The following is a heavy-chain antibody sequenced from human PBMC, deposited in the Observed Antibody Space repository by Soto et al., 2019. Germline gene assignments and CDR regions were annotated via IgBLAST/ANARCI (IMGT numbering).Heavy chain of an antibody. Sequence: SETLSLTCTVSGGSINNYYWTWIRQPPGKGLEWIAHIYSSGSSNYNPSLKSRLTISVDTSKNQFSLRLTSVTAADTAFYYCARITAGPNSGYFDFWGQGALVTVSS. CDR1: GGSINNYY. CDR2: IYSSGSS. J-gene: IGHJ4*02. CDR3: ARITAGPNSGYFDF. D-gene: IGHD3-10*01. V-gene: IGHV4-59*01.